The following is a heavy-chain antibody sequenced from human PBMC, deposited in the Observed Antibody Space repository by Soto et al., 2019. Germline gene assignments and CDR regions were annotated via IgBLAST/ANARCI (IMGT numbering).Heavy chain of an antibody. J-gene: IGHJ4*02. Sequence: TSETLSLTCTVSGDSITNNNFYWGWVRQPPGKGLDWIGNIYYLGNTYYNPSLKSRVTISVDTSKNQFSLKLSSVTAADTAVYYCARHKYSSSWTYFDYWGQGTLVTVSS. CDR1: GDSITNNNFY. D-gene: IGHD6-13*01. V-gene: IGHV4-39*01. CDR3: ARHKYSSSWTYFDY. CDR2: IYYLGNT.